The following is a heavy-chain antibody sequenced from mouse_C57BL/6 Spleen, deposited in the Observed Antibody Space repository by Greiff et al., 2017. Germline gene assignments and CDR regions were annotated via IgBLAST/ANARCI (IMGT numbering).Heavy chain of an antibody. D-gene: IGHD2-3*01. Sequence: EVQLVESGGGLVKPGGSLKLSCASSGFTFSDYGMHLVRQAPEKGLEWVAYISSGSSTIYYAATVQGRFTISRDNAKNTLFLQMTSLRSEDTAMYYCEREGDGYYGGVYYAMDYWGQGTSVTVSS. J-gene: IGHJ4*01. CDR1: GFTFSDYG. CDR2: ISSGSSTI. V-gene: IGHV5-17*01. CDR3: EREGDGYYGGVYYAMDY.